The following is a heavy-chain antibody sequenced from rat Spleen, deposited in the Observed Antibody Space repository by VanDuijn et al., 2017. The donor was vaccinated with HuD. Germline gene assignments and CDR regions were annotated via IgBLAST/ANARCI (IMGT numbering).Heavy chain of an antibody. CDR1: GFTFSNYD. CDR3: ARQSWGSDYFDY. V-gene: IGHV5-25*01. Sequence: EVQLVESGGGLVQPGRSMKLSCAALGFTFSNYDMAWIRQAPGKGLEWVASITNTGGSTYYPDSVQGRFTISRDDAKSTLYLHMDSLRSEDTATYYCARQSWGSDYFDYWGQGVMVTVSS. J-gene: IGHJ2*01. D-gene: IGHD4-1*01. CDR2: ITNTGGST.